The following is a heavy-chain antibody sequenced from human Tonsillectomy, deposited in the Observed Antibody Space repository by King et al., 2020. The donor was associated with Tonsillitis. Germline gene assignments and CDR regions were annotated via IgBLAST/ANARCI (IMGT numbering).Heavy chain of an antibody. CDR2: ISYDGSNK. Sequence: VQLVESGGGVVQPGRSLRLSCAASGFTFSSYAMHWVRQAPGKGLEWVAVISYDGSNKYYADSVKGRFTISRDNSKNKLYLQMNSLRAEDTAVYYCARDGRELTGDYYFDSWGQGTLVSVSS. V-gene: IGHV3-30-3*01. J-gene: IGHJ4*02. CDR1: GFTFSSYA. D-gene: IGHD7-27*01. CDR3: ARDGRELTGDYYFDS.